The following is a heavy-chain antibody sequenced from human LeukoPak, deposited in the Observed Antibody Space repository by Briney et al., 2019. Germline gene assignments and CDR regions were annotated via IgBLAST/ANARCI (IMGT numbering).Heavy chain of an antibody. CDR2: ITQDGSEK. CDR3: AREIGYCSSTSGSRRRAAFDY. Sequence: GGSLRLSCAASGFTFSSYWMSWVRQAPGKGLEWVANITQDGSEKYYVDSVKGRFTISRDNVRDSLYLQMNSLRAEVTAVDYCAREIGYCSSTSGSRRRAAFDYWGQGTLVTVSS. D-gene: IGHD2-2*01. V-gene: IGHV3-7*04. CDR1: GFTFSSYW. J-gene: IGHJ4*02.